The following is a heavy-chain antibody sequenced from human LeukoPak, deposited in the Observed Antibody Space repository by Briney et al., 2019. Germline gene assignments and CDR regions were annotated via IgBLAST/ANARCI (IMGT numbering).Heavy chain of an antibody. J-gene: IGHJ4*02. D-gene: IGHD2-2*01. V-gene: IGHV3-30*02. CDR3: AKDLPHYCSSTSCTGGGDY. Sequence: GGSLRLSCAASGFTFSSYGMHWVRQAPGKGLEWVAFIRYVGSNKYYADSVKGRFTISRDNSKNTLYLQMNSLRAEDTAVYYCAKDLPHYCSSTSCTGGGDYWGQGTLVTVSS. CDR1: GFTFSSYG. CDR2: IRYVGSNK.